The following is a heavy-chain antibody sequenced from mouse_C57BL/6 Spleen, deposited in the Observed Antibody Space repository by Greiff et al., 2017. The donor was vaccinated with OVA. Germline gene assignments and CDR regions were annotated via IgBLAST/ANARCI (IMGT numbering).Heavy chain of an antibody. CDR1: GYTFTGYW. V-gene: IGHV1-9*01. CDR2: ILPGSGST. J-gene: IGHJ2*01. D-gene: IGHD4-1*01. CDR3: ARWGLGRDYFDY. Sequence: VQLQQSGAELMKPGASVKLSCKATGYTFTGYWIEWVKQRPGHGLEWIGEILPGSGSTNYHEKFKGKATFTAATSSNTAYMQLSILTTEDSAIYYCARWGLGRDYFDYWGQGTTLTVSS.